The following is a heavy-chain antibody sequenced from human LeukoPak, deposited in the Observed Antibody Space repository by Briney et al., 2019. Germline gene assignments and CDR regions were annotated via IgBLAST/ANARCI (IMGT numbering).Heavy chain of an antibody. Sequence: PGEYLKISCKGSGYSFPSYWIGWVRQMPGKGLEWMGIIYPGDSDTKKSPSLQGQVTISVDKSISTAYLQWSSLKASDTAMYYCARRLSLTRDGYNHFDYWGQGTLVTVSS. D-gene: IGHD5-24*01. J-gene: IGHJ4*02. CDR3: ARRLSLTRDGYNHFDY. CDR2: IYPGDSDT. CDR1: GYSFPSYW. V-gene: IGHV5-51*01.